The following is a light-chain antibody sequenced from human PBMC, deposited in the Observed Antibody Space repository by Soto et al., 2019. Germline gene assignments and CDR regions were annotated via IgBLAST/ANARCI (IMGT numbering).Light chain of an antibody. CDR2: DAS. J-gene: IGKJ5*01. Sequence: ILPASVGVIVNITCRASQSISSWLAWYQQKPGQAPRLLIYDASNRVTGIPARFRGSGSGTDFTLTISSLEPDDFAVYHCQQRTISQITIGQGTLLEIK. CDR1: QSISSW. CDR3: QQRTISQIT. V-gene: IGKV3D-11*02.